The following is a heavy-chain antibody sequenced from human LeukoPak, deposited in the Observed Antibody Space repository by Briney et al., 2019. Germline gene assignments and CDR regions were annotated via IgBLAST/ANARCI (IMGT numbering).Heavy chain of an antibody. CDR3: VREAAATLFDY. CDR1: GFIFNDYA. V-gene: IGHV3-21*01. CDR2: ISSSSRDI. Sequence: GGSLRLSCAASGFIFNDYAMHWVRQAPGKGLEWVAAISSSSRDIFYADSVRGRFSISRDNTQNSLSLQMNNLRAEDTAVYYCVREAAATLFDYWGQGTLVTVSS. D-gene: IGHD1-26*01. J-gene: IGHJ4*02.